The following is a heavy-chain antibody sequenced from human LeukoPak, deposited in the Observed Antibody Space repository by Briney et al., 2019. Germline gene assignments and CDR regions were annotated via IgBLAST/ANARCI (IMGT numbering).Heavy chain of an antibody. D-gene: IGHD2-21*01. V-gene: IGHV1-58*02. J-gene: IGHJ4*01. CDR1: GFTFTSSA. CDR3: AAEVYRGGDCCQFDY. CDR2: SVVGSGNT. Sequence: SVKVSCKASGFTFTSSAMQWVRQARGQRLEWIGWSVVGSGNTNHAQKFQERVTITRDMSTSTASMELSSLRSEDTAVYYCAAEVYRGGDCCQFDYWGHGTLVTVSS.